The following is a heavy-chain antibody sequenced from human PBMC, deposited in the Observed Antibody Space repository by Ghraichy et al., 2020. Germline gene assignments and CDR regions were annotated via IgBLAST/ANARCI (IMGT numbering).Heavy chain of an antibody. V-gene: IGHV3-23*01. Sequence: GGSRRLSCAASGFTFSSYAMSWVRQAPGKGLEWVSAISGSGGSTYYADSVKGRFTISRDNSKNTLYLQMNSLRAEDTAVYYCAKGEQQLVPSMDFQHWGQGTLVTVSS. CDR2: ISGSGGST. CDR1: GFTFSSYA. D-gene: IGHD6-13*01. J-gene: IGHJ1*01. CDR3: AKGEQQLVPSMDFQH.